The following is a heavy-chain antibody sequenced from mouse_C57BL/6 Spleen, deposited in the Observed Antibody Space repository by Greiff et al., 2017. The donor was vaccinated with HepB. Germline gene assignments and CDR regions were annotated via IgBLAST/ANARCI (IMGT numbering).Heavy chain of an antibody. CDR2: ISDGGSYT. D-gene: IGHD3-3*01. J-gene: IGHJ4*01. V-gene: IGHV5-4*03. Sequence: DVKLVESGGGLVKPGGSLKLSCAASGFTFSSYAMSWVRQTPEKRLEWVATISDGGSYTYYPDNVKGRFTISRDNAKNNLYLQMSHLKSEDTAMYYCARGGTNYAMDYWGQGTSVTVSS. CDR1: GFTFSSYA. CDR3: ARGGTNYAMDY.